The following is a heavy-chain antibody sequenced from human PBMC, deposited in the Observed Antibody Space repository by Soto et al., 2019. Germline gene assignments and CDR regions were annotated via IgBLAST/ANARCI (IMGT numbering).Heavy chain of an antibody. V-gene: IGHV4-30-2*01. J-gene: IGHJ6*02. CDR1: GGSISTSDYS. CDR2: IYQTGRT. D-gene: IGHD3-3*01. Sequence: QLQLQESGSGLVQPSQTLSLTCTASGGSISTSDYSWTWIRQPPGGGLEWIGSIYQTGRTYVIPSLQSRVTMSLDKSKNQFSLNLTSVTAADTALYYCAREMTIFGVAPGGGVDVWGQGTTVTVSS. CDR3: AREMTIFGVAPGGGVDV.